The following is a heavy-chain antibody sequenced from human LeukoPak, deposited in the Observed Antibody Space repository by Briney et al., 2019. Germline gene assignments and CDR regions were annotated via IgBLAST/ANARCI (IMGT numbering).Heavy chain of an antibody. D-gene: IGHD6-25*01. V-gene: IGHV3-30*02. J-gene: IGHJ6*02. CDR1: KFTFSNYG. CDR2: IRYDGSSK. CDR3: ARAPGSGIYYGMDV. Sequence: PGGSLRLSCVASKFTFSNYGMHWVRQAPGKGLEWVAYIRYDGSSKYYAVSVKGRFTISRDNSKNTLYLQMSSLRAEDTAVYYCARAPGSGIYYGMDVWGQGTTVTVSS.